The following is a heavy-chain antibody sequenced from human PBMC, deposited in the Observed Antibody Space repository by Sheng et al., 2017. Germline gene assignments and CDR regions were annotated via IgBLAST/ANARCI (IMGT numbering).Heavy chain of an antibody. D-gene: IGHD3-3*01. Sequence: EVQLVESGGGLVKPGGSLRLSCAASGFTFSSYSMNWVRQAPGKGLEWVSSISSSSSYIYYADSVKGRFTISRDNAKNSLYLQMNSLRAEDTAVYYCARATPGYDFWSGYYSRDDYYYYYYMDVWGKGTTVTVSS. J-gene: IGHJ6*03. CDR1: GFTFSSYS. V-gene: IGHV3-21*01. CDR2: ISSSSSYI. CDR3: ARATPGYDFWSGYYSRDDYYYYYYMDV.